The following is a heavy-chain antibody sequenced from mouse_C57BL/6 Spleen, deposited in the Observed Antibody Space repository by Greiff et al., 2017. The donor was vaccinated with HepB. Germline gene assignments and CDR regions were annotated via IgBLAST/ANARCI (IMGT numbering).Heavy chain of an antibody. Sequence: QVQLKESGPGLVQPSQSLSITCTVSGFSLTSYGVHWVRQSPGKGLEWLGVIWSGGSTDYNAAFISRLSISKDNSKSQVFFKMNSLQADDTAIYYCASVGYAMDYWGQGTSVTVSS. CDR2: IWSGGST. CDR3: ASVGYAMDY. J-gene: IGHJ4*01. CDR1: GFSLTSYG. V-gene: IGHV2-2*01.